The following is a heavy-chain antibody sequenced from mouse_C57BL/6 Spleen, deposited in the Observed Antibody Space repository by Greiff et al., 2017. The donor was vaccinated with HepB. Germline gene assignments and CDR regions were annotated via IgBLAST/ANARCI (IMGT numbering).Heavy chain of an antibody. CDR3: ARTTVHYAMDY. Sequence: ESGPGLVKPSQSLSLTCSVTGYSITSGYYWNWIRQFPGNKLEWMGYISYDGSNNYNPSLKNRISITRDTSKNQFFLKLNSVTTEDTATYYCARTTVHYAMDYWGQGTSVTVSS. J-gene: IGHJ4*01. D-gene: IGHD1-1*01. V-gene: IGHV3-6*01. CDR1: GYSITSGYY. CDR2: ISYDGSN.